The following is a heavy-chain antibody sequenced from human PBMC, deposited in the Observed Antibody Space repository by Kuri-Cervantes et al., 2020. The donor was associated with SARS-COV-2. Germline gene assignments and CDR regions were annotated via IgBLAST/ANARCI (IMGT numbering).Heavy chain of an antibody. J-gene: IGHJ6*02. V-gene: IGHV4-34*01. CDR1: GGSVSGYY. CDR3: ARDQYYYYGMDV. Sequence: SQTLSLTCAVYGGSVSGYYWSWIRQPPGKGLEWIGEINHSGTTNYNMSLKSRVTISVDTSKNRFSLKLYSVTAADTAVYYCARDQYYYYGMDVWGQGTTVTVSS. CDR2: INHSGTT.